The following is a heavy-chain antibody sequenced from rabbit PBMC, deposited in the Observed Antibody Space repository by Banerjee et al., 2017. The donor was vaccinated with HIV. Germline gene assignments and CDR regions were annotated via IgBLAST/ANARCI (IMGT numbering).Heavy chain of an antibody. Sequence: QSLEESGGDLVKPGASLTLTCTVSGFSFSISYYMCWVRQAPGKGLEWIACIYAGSSGDTYYANWAKGRFTISKTSSTTVTLQMTTLTAADTAAYFCARTDNIFVSGSDYIPDTFDPWGPGTLVTVS. V-gene: IGHV1S40*01. J-gene: IGHJ2*01. CDR2: IYAGSSGDT. CDR1: GFSFSISYY. CDR3: ARTDNIFVSGSDYIPDTFDP. D-gene: IGHD1-1*01.